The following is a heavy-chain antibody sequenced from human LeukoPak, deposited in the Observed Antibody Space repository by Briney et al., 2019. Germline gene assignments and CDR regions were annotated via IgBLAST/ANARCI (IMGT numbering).Heavy chain of an antibody. CDR1: GFTFSSYS. J-gene: IGHJ4*02. CDR2: ISSSSSYI. V-gene: IGHV3-21*01. D-gene: IGHD5-24*01. CDR3: ARDSGDGYNPYFDY. Sequence: GGSLRLSCAASGFTFSSYSMNWVRQAPGKGLEWVSSISSSSSYIYYADSVKGRFTISRDNAKNSLYLQMSSLRAEDTAVYYCARDSGDGYNPYFDYWGQGTLVTVSS.